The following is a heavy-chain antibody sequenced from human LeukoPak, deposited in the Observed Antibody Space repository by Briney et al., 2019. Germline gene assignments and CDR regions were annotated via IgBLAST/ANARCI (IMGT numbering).Heavy chain of an antibody. CDR3: ARQYGIRSLVNWFDP. Sequence: ASVTVSCKASGGTFSSYAVSWVRQAPGQGLEWMGGIIPIFGTANYAQKFQGRVTMTTDTSTSTAHMELRSLRSDDTAVYYCARQYGIRSLVNWFDPWGQGTLVTVSS. D-gene: IGHD3-3*01. CDR1: GGTFSSYA. CDR2: IIPIFGTA. V-gene: IGHV1-69*05. J-gene: IGHJ5*02.